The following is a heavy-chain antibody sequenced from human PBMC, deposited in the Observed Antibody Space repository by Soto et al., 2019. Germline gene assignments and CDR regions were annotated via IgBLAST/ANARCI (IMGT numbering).Heavy chain of an antibody. CDR2: IVVGSGNT. CDR1: GFPFTSSA. Sequence: GASVKVSCKASGFPFTSSAVQWVRQARGQRLEWIGWIVVGSGNTNYAQKFQERVTITRDMSTSTAYMELSSLRSEETAVYYCAPAWGREHSQLSGMDVWGQGTTVTVSS. V-gene: IGHV1-58*01. CDR3: APAWGREHSQLSGMDV. J-gene: IGHJ6*02. D-gene: IGHD7-27*01.